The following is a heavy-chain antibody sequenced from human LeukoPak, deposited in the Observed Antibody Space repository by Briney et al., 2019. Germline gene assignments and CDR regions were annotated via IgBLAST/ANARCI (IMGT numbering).Heavy chain of an antibody. Sequence: GGSLRLSCAASGFTFSSYAMPWVRQAPGKGLEWVAVISYDGSNKYYADSVKGRFTISRDNSKNTLHLQMNSLRAEDTAVYYCARQSGDFAFDYWGQGTLVTVSS. CDR2: ISYDGSNK. CDR1: GFTFSSYA. CDR3: ARQSGDFAFDY. J-gene: IGHJ4*02. D-gene: IGHD7-27*01. V-gene: IGHV3-30-3*01.